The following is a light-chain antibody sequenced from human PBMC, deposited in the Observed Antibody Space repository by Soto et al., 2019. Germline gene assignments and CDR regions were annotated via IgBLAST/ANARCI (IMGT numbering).Light chain of an antibody. V-gene: IGLV2-8*01. J-gene: IGLJ2*01. Sequence: QSALTQPPSASGSPGQSVTISCTGASSDVGGYSYVSWYQQHPGKAPKLMIYEDSKRPSGVPDRFSGSKSGNTASLTVSGLQAEDEADYYCSSYAGSKNLVFGGGTKLTVL. CDR2: EDS. CDR3: SSYAGSKNLV. CDR1: SSDVGGYSY.